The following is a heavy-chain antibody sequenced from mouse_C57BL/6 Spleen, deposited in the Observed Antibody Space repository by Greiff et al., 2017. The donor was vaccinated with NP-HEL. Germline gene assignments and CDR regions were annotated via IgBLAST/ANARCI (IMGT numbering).Heavy chain of an antibody. V-gene: IGHV1-82*01. J-gene: IGHJ4*01. Sequence: QVQLKESGPELVKPGASVKISCKASGYAFSSSWMNWVKQRPGKGLEWIGRIYPGDGDTNYNGKFKGKATLTADKSSSTAYMQLSSLTSEDSAVYCCGGGYAMDYWGQGTSVTVSS. CDR1: GYAFSSSW. CDR2: IYPGDGDT. CDR3: GGGYAMDY.